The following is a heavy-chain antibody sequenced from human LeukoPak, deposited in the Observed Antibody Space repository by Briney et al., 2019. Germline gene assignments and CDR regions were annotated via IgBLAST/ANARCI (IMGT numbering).Heavy chain of an antibody. Sequence: PGGSLRLSCAASGFTFSSYWMHWVRQAPGKGLVWVSRINSDGSSTNYADSVKGRFTISRDNAKNMLYLQMNNLRAEDTAVYCCARVGYSSTWYVDYWGQGTLVTVSS. CDR2: INSDGSST. V-gene: IGHV3-74*01. D-gene: IGHD6-13*01. J-gene: IGHJ4*02. CDR1: GFTFSSYW. CDR3: ARVGYSSTWYVDY.